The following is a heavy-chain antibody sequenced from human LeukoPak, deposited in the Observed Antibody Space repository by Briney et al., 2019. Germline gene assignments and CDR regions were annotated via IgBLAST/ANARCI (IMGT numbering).Heavy chain of an antibody. CDR2: INWNGGSR. CDR1: GFKFDDYG. CDR3: ARDRCSSTSCYNTPNWFDP. Sequence: PGGSLRLSCAASGFKFDDYGMSWVRRVPGKGLEWVSGINWNGGSRGYADSVKGRFTISRDNAKNFVYLQMNSLRSEDTAFYHCARDRCSSTSCYNTPNWFDPSGQGTLVTVSS. J-gene: IGHJ5*02. D-gene: IGHD2-2*02. V-gene: IGHV3-20*01.